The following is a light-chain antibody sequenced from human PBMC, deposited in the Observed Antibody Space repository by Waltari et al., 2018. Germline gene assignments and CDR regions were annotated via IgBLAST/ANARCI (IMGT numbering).Light chain of an antibody. V-gene: IGLV2-14*03. J-gene: IGLJ3*02. CDR2: DVS. Sequence: QSALTQPASVSGSPGQSITISCTGTSSDVGAYNRVYWYQQHPGKAPKLIIFDVSKRPSGVSNRFSGSKSGDTASLSISGLQAEDEADYYCSSYTRTTTLWVFGGGTKLTVL. CDR3: SSYTRTTTLWV. CDR1: SSDVGAYNR.